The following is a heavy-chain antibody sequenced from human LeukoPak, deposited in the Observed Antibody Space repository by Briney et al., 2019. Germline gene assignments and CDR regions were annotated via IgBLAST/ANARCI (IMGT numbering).Heavy chain of an antibody. Sequence: PGGSLRLSCAASGFTFSSYAMSWVRQAPGKGLEWVSAIIGSGSRTYYADSVKGRFTISRDNSKNTLYLQLNSPRAEDTAVYYCAKDPPGYSSSWHGTFDYWGQGTLVTVSS. CDR3: AKDPPGYSSSWHGTFDY. D-gene: IGHD6-13*01. CDR2: IIGSGSRT. V-gene: IGHV3-23*01. J-gene: IGHJ4*02. CDR1: GFTFSSYA.